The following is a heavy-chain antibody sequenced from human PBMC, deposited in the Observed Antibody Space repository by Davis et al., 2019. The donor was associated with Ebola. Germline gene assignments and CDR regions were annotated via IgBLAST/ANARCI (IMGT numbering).Heavy chain of an antibody. CDR1: GGSISSSSYY. V-gene: IGHV4-39*02. Sequence: MPSETLSLTCAVSGGSISSSSYYWGWIRQPPGKGLEWIGSIYYSGSTYYNPSLKSRVTISVDTSKNQFSLQLNSVTPEDTAVYYCARETLYYYYGMDVWGQGTTVTVSS. CDR3: ARETLYYYYGMDV. CDR2: IYYSGST. J-gene: IGHJ6*02.